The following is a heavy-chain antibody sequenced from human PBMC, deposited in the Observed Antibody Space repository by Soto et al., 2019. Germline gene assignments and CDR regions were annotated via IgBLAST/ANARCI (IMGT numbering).Heavy chain of an antibody. CDR3: ARTSPRQYSSGWYGY. V-gene: IGHV5-51*01. CDR1: GYSFTSYW. D-gene: IGHD6-19*01. J-gene: IGHJ4*02. CDR2: IYPGDSDT. Sequence: GESLKISCKGSGYSFTSYWIGWVRQMPGKGLEWMGIIYPGDSDTRYSPSFQGQVTISADKSISTAYLQWSSLKASDTAMYYCARTSPRQYSSGWYGYWGQGTLVTVSS.